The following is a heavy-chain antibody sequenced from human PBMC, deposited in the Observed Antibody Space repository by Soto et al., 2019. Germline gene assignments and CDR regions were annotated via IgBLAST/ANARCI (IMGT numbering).Heavy chain of an antibody. CDR1: GGSISSYY. D-gene: IGHD1-20*01. Sequence: QVQLQESRLGLVKPSETLSLTCTVSGGSISSYYWSWIRQPPGKGLEWIGYIYYSGITNYNPSLKSRVTISVDTSKNQFSLKLSSVTAADTAVYYCARYKSNYYYGMDVWGQGTTVTVSS. CDR2: IYYSGIT. CDR3: ARYKSNYYYGMDV. V-gene: IGHV4-59*01. J-gene: IGHJ6*02.